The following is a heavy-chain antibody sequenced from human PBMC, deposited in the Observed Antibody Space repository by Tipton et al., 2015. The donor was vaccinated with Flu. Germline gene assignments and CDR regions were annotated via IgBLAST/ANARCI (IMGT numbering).Heavy chain of an antibody. CDR2: IYYSGST. CDR1: GGSISSYY. J-gene: IGHJ6*02. V-gene: IGHV4-59*01. Sequence: TLSLTCTVSGGSISSYYWSRIRQPPGKGLEWIGYIYYSGSTNYNPSLKSRVTISVDTSKNQFSLKLSSVTAADTAVYYCARSQRPGYSRPFYYYYGMDVWGQGTTVTVSS. D-gene: IGHD6-13*01. CDR3: ARSQRPGYSRPFYYYYGMDV.